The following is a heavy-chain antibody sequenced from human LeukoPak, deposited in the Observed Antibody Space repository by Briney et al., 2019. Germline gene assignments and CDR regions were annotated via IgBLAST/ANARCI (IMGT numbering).Heavy chain of an antibody. CDR2: IYYSGNT. Sequence: SETLSLTCNVSGGSISSYYWSWIRQPPGKGLEWIGYIYYSGNTNYDPSLKSRVTISADTSKNQFSLKLSSVTAADTAMYYCARQRDNALSYFDYWGQGTLVTVSS. D-gene: IGHD1-14*01. CDR1: GGSISSYY. J-gene: IGHJ4*02. CDR3: ARQRDNALSYFDY. V-gene: IGHV4-59*08.